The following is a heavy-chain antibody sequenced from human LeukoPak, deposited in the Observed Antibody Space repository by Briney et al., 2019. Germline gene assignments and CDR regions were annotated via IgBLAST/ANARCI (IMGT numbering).Heavy chain of an antibody. Sequence: GASVKVSCKASGYTFTSYGISWVRQAPGQGLEWMGWISAYNGNTNYAQKFQGGVTMTTDTSTSTAYMDLRSLRSDDTAVYCCARVIAVAGTSWFDPWGQGTLVTVSS. J-gene: IGHJ5*02. D-gene: IGHD6-19*01. CDR1: GYTFTSYG. V-gene: IGHV1-18*01. CDR3: ARVIAVAGTSWFDP. CDR2: ISAYNGNT.